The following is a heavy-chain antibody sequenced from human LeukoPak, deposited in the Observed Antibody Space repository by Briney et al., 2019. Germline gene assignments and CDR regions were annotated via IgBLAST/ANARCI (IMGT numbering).Heavy chain of an antibody. D-gene: IGHD6-13*01. J-gene: IGHJ5*02. CDR3: ARRYSSSWQNWFDP. Sequence: SETLSLTCTVSGGSISSHYWSWIRQPPGKGLEWIGYIYYSGSTNYNPSLKSRVTVSVDTSKNQFSLKLSSVTAADTAVYYCARRYSSSWQNWFDPWGQGTLVTVSS. V-gene: IGHV4-59*08. CDR1: GGSISSHY. CDR2: IYYSGST.